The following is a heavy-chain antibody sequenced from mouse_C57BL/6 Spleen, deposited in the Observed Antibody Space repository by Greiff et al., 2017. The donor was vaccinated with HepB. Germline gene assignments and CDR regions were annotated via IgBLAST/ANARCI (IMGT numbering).Heavy chain of an antibody. V-gene: IGHV1-74*01. D-gene: IGHD1-1*01. Sequence: QVQLQQPGAELVKPGASVKVSCQASGYTFTSYWMHWVKQRPGQGLEWIGRIHPSDSDTNYNQTLKGKATLTVDKSSSTAYMQLSSLTSEDSAVYYCATIAGPYYFDYWGQGTTLTVSS. CDR1: GYTFTSYW. CDR2: IHPSDSDT. CDR3: ATIAGPYYFDY. J-gene: IGHJ2*01.